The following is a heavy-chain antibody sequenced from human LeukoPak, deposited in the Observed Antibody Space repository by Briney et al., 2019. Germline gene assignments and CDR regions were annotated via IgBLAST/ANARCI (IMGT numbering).Heavy chain of an antibody. D-gene: IGHD3-22*01. CDR1: GFTFSSYA. CDR3: AAAYDSSGYYSPFDI. CDR2: ISSNGGST. V-gene: IGHV3-64*01. Sequence: GSLRLSCAASGFTFSSYAVSWVRQAPGKGLEYVSAISSNGGSTYYANSVKGRFTISRDNSKNTLYLQMGSLRAEDMAVYYCAAAYDSSGYYSPFDIWGQGTMVTVSS. J-gene: IGHJ3*02.